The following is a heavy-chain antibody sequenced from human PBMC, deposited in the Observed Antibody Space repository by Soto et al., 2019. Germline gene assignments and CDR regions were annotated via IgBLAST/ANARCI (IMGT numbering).Heavy chain of an antibody. V-gene: IGHV1-69*06. Sequence: QVQLVQSGAEVKKPGSSVKVSCKGSGGTFNAHAISWVRQAPGQGLEWMGGIIPIFGTPNYAQKFQGRLTINADTSTCPAYLELSSLRSEDTAVYFCARVRWTLSLEESDAIWGHGTLVTVSS. CDR1: GGTFNAHA. CDR2: IIPIFGTP. D-gene: IGHD2-15*01. CDR3: ARVRWTLSLEESDAI. J-gene: IGHJ4*01.